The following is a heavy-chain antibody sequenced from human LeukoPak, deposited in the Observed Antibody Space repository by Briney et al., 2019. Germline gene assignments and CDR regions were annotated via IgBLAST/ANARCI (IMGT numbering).Heavy chain of an antibody. V-gene: IGHV3-23*01. CDR3: ARGPTPSPGMDV. CDR1: GFTFSSHA. Sequence: GGSLRLSCAASGFTFSSHAMSWARQAPGKGLEWVSAISGSGSSTYCADSVKGRFTISRHNSKNTLYLQMNSLRAEDTAVYYCARGPTPSPGMDVWGQGTTVTVSS. CDR2: ISGSGSST. J-gene: IGHJ6*02. D-gene: IGHD2-15*01.